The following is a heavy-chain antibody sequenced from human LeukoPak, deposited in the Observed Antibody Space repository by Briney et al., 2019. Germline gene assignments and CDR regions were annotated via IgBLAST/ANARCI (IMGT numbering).Heavy chain of an antibody. CDR2: MNPNSGNT. CDR1: GYTFTSYG. D-gene: IGHD6-13*01. Sequence: GASVKVSCKASGYTFTSYGISWVRQATGQGLEGMGWMNPNSGNTGYAQKFQGRVTMTRNTSISTAYMELSSLRSEDTAVYYCARGRWQQLRYYYYYYYMDVWGKGTTVTVSS. J-gene: IGHJ6*03. V-gene: IGHV1-8*02. CDR3: ARGRWQQLRYYYYYYYMDV.